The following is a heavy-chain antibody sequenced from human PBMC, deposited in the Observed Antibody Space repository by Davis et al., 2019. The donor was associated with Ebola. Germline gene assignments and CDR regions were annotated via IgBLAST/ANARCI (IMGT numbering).Heavy chain of an antibody. D-gene: IGHD2-8*01. V-gene: IGHV1-2*02. CDR3: ARERGIVQTCGMDV. CDR1: GYTFTGYY. CDR2: INPNSGGT. J-gene: IGHJ6*02. Sequence: AASVKVSCKASGYTFTGYYMHWVRQAPGQGLEWMGWINPNSGGTNYAQKFQGRVTMTRDTSISTAYIELSRLRSDDTAVYYCARERGIVQTCGMDVWGQGTTVTVSS.